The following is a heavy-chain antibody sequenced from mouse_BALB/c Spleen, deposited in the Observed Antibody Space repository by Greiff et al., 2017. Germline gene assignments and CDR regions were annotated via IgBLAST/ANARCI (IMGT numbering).Heavy chain of an antibody. Sequence: EVKVVESGGGLVKPGGSLKLSCAASGFTFSSYTMSWVRQTPEKRLEWVATISSGGSYTYYPDSVKGRFTISRDNAKNTLYLQMSSLKSEDTAMYYCTRNYYGSSYYFDYWGQGTTLTVSS. CDR3: TRNYYGSSYYFDY. CDR2: ISSGGSYT. CDR1: GFTFSSYT. D-gene: IGHD1-1*01. V-gene: IGHV5-6-4*01. J-gene: IGHJ2*01.